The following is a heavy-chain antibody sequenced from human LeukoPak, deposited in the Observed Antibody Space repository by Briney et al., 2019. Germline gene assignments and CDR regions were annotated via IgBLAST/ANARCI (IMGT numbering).Heavy chain of an antibody. CDR2: ISHSGST. D-gene: IGHD6-19*01. J-gene: IGHJ4*02. V-gene: IGHV4-61*01. CDR1: GGSISSSSYY. Sequence: PSETLSLTCTVSGGSISSSSYYWSWIRQPPGKGLEWIGYISHSGSTNYNPSLKSRVTISIDTSKNQFSLRLSSVTAADTAVYYCARGGSSGWYGDYWGQGTLVTVSS. CDR3: ARGGSSGWYGDY.